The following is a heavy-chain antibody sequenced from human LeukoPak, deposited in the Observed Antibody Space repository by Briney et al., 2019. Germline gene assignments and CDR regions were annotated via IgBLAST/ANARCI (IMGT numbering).Heavy chain of an antibody. Sequence: SETLSLTCTVSGGSISSYYWSWIRQPPGKGLEWIGRIYTSGSTNYNPSLKSRVTISVDTSKNQFSLKLSSVTAADTAVYYCARGELSGTFVDYWGQGTLVTVSS. J-gene: IGHJ4*02. V-gene: IGHV4-4*08. CDR1: GGSISSYY. CDR3: ARGELSGTFVDY. D-gene: IGHD3-10*01. CDR2: IYTSGST.